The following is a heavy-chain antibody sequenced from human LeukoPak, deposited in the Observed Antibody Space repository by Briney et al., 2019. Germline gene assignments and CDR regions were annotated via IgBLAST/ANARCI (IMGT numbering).Heavy chain of an antibody. CDR2: INRSGST. V-gene: IGHV4-34*01. CDR1: GGSFSGYY. Sequence: SETLSLTCAVYGGSFSGYYWSWIRQPPGKGLEWIGEINRSGSTNYNPSLKSRVTISVDTSKNQFSLKLSSVTAADTAVYYCARVVRGGGYCSSTSCAYGMDVWGQGTTVTVSS. CDR3: ARVVRGGGYCSSTSCAYGMDV. D-gene: IGHD2-2*01. J-gene: IGHJ6*02.